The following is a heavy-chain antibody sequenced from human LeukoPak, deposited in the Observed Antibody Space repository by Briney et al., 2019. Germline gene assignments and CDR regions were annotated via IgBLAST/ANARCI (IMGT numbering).Heavy chain of an antibody. J-gene: IGHJ4*02. D-gene: IGHD3-10*01. CDR3: AKDWGLYGSGTDYFDY. V-gene: IGHV3-30*18. CDR2: ISYDGSNK. CDR1: GFTFNNYW. Sequence: PGGSLRLSCAASGFTFNNYWMNWVRQAPGKGLEWVAVISYDGSNKYYADSVKGRFTISRDNSKNTLYLQMNSLRAEDTAVYYCAKDWGLYGSGTDYFDYWGQGTLVTVSS.